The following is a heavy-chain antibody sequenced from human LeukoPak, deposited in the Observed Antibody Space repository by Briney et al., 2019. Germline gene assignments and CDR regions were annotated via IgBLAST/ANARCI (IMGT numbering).Heavy chain of an antibody. CDR2: MNPNSGNT. D-gene: IGHD1-26*01. CDR3: ARRVGAKGRFDY. Sequence: ASVKVSCKASGYAFTSYDINWVRQATGQGLEWMGWMNPNSGNTGYAQKFQGRVTMTRNTSISTAYMELSSLRSEDTAVYYCARRVGAKGRFDYWGQGTLVTVSP. V-gene: IGHV1-8*01. CDR1: GYAFTSYD. J-gene: IGHJ4*02.